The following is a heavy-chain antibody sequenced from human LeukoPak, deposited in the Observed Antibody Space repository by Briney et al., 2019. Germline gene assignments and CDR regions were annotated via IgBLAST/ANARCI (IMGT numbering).Heavy chain of an antibody. D-gene: IGHD2-2*01. CDR2: ISGSGGST. CDR1: GFTFSSYA. CDR3: AKAYCSSTSCCIDY. V-gene: IGHV3-23*01. Sequence: PGGSLRLSCAASGFTFSSYAMSWVRQAPGKGLEWVSAISGSGGSTYYADSVKGRFTISRDNSKNTLYLQMNSLRAEDTAVYYCAKAYCSSTSCCIDYWGQGTLVTVSS. J-gene: IGHJ4*02.